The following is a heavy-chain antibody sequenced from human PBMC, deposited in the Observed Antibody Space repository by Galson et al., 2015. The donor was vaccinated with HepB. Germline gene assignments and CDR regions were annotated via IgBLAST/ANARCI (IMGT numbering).Heavy chain of an antibody. CDR2: INAGNGNT. CDR3: ARVGVVGGYLPQYYFDY. J-gene: IGHJ4*02. Sequence: SVKVSCKASGYTFTSYAMHWVRQAPGQRLEWMGWINAGNGNTKYSQKFQGRVTITRDTSASTAYMELSSLRSEDTAVYYCARVGVVGGYLPQYYFDYWGQGTLVTVSS. D-gene: IGHD3-16*01. CDR1: GYTFTSYA. V-gene: IGHV1-3*01.